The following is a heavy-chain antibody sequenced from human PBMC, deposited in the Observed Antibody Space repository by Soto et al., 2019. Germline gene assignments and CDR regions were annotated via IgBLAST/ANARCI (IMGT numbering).Heavy chain of an antibody. V-gene: IGHV1-2*02. J-gene: IGHJ5*02. D-gene: IGHD5-12*01. Sequence: QVQLVQSGAEVKKPGASVKVSCKASGYTFAGYYIHWVRQAPGQGLEWMGWINPNSGDTNYAQKFQGRVTMTRDTSISTAYMELSRLTSDDTAMYYCARDGLLVPSTGNYFDPWGQGTLVTVSS. CDR2: INPNSGDT. CDR3: ARDGLLVPSTGNYFDP. CDR1: GYTFAGYY.